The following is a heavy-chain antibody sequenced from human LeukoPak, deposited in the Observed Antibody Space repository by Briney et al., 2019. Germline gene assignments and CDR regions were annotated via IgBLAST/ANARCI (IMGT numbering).Heavy chain of an antibody. J-gene: IGHJ4*02. CDR1: GFTFSSYA. D-gene: IGHD6-6*01. Sequence: GGSLRLSCAASGFTFSSYAMHWVRQAPGKGLEWVAVISSDGFNKYYADSVKGRFTISRDNSKNTLYLQMNSLRVEDTAVYYCARGGAARPDFRGQGTLVTVSS. CDR3: ARGGAARPDF. CDR2: ISSDGFNK. V-gene: IGHV3-30*03.